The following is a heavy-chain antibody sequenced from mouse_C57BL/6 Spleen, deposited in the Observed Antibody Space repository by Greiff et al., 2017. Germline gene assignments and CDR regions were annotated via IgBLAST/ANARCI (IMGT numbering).Heavy chain of an antibody. V-gene: IGHV1-52*01. CDR3: ARGRGKVVAFDY. CDR1: GYTFTSYW. Sequence: QVQLQQPGAELVRPGSSVKLSCKASGYTFTSYWMHWVKQRPIQGLEWIGNIDPSDSETHYNQKFKDKATLTVDKSSSTAYMQLSSLTSEDSAVYYCARGRGKVVAFDYWGQGTTLTVSS. D-gene: IGHD1-1*01. CDR2: IDPSDSET. J-gene: IGHJ2*01.